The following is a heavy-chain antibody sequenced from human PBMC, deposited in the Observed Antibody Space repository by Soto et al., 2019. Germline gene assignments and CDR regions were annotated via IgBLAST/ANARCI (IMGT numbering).Heavy chain of an antibody. D-gene: IGHD5-12*01. CDR3: AKDRYSGYDPDAFDI. V-gene: IGHV3-23*01. CDR2: ISGSGGST. J-gene: IGHJ3*02. CDR1: GFTFSSYA. Sequence: GGPLGLSCAAAGFTFSSYAMRWVRQAPGKGLEWVSAISGSGGSTYYADSVKGRFTISRDNSKNTLYLQMNSLRAEDTAVYYCAKDRYSGYDPDAFDIWGQGTMVTVSS.